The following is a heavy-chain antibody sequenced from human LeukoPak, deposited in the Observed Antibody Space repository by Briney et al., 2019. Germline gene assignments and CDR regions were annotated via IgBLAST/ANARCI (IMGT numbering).Heavy chain of an antibody. CDR1: GFTFCTYA. Sequence: GSPRLSRAPSGFTFCTYAMTWVREASGPELEGVSTISGSDGSTYYADSVKGRFTISRDSSKNTLYLQMNSLRAEDTAVYYCAKDPSYSSSWSYWGQGTLVTVSS. J-gene: IGHJ4*02. V-gene: IGHV3-23*01. CDR3: AKDPSYSSSWSY. D-gene: IGHD6-13*01. CDR2: ISGSDGST.